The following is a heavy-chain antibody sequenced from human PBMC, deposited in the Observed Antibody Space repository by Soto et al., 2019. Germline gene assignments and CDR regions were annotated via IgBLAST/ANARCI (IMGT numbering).Heavy chain of an antibody. Sequence: GGSLRLSCAASGFTFNDYCRAWIRQAPGKGLEWVSYITGTGSTKYYAESVKGRFTISRDNAQNLVFLQMNSLRAEDAAVYYCARDGGMDFWSGYSKWGQGTLVTVSS. CDR2: ITGTGSTK. D-gene: IGHD3-3*01. CDR3: ARDGGMDFWSGYSK. J-gene: IGHJ4*02. CDR1: GFTFNDYC. V-gene: IGHV3-11*01.